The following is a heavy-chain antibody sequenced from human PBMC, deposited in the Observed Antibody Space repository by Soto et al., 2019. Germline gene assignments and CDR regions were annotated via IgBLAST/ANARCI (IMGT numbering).Heavy chain of an antibody. CDR1: GYTLTELS. V-gene: IGHV1-24*01. CDR2: FDPEDGET. CDR3: AAGMEWPDYYYYGMDV. Sequence: ASVKVSCKVSGYTLTELSMHWVRQAPGKGLEWMGGFDPEDGETIYAQKFQGRVTMTEDMSTDTAYMELSSLRSEDTAVYYCAAGMEWPDYYYYGMDVWGQGTTVTVSS. J-gene: IGHJ6*02. D-gene: IGHD3-3*01.